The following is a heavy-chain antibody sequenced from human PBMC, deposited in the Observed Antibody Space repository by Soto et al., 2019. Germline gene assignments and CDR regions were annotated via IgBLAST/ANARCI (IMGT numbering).Heavy chain of an antibody. J-gene: IGHJ3*02. CDR2: IIPIFGTA. CDR3: ARDATAMVTYDAFDI. Sequence: QVQLVQSGAEVKKPGSSVKVSCKASGGTFSSYAISWVRQAPGQGLEWMGGIIPIFGTANYAQKFQGRVTITADESTSTAYMELGSLRSEDTAVYYSARDATAMVTYDAFDIWGQGTMVTVSS. D-gene: IGHD5-18*01. V-gene: IGHV1-69*01. CDR1: GGTFSSYA.